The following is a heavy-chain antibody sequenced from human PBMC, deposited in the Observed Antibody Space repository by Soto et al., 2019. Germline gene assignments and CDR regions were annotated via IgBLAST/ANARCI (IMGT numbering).Heavy chain of an antibody. J-gene: IGHJ6*03. CDR2: INHSGST. D-gene: IGHD6-6*01. V-gene: IGHV4-34*01. CDR3: ARGPPYSSSINYYYYYYMDV. CDR1: GGSFSGYY. Sequence: SETLSLTCAVYGGSFSGYYWSWIRQPPGKGLEWIGEINHSGSTNYNPSLKSRVTISVDTSKNQFSLKLSSVTAADTAVYYCARGPPYSSSINYYYYYYMDVWGKGTTVTVSS.